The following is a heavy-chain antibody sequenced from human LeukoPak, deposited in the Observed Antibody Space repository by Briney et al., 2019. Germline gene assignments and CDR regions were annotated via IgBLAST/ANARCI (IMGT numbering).Heavy chain of an antibody. CDR1: GYSFNSYW. Sequence: PGESLKISCKGSGYSFNSYWIGWVRQMPGKGLEWMGITYPGDSDTRYGPSFQGQVTISADKSIGTAYLQWSSLKASDTAMYYCVTRHYGSGSYYFDYWGQGTLVTVSS. CDR2: TYPGDSDT. D-gene: IGHD3-10*01. V-gene: IGHV5-51*01. J-gene: IGHJ4*02. CDR3: VTRHYGSGSYYFDY.